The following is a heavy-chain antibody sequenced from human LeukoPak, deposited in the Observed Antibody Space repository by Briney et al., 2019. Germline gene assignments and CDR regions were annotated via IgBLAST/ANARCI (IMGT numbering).Heavy chain of an antibody. J-gene: IGHJ6*02. D-gene: IGHD2-2*01. CDR3: AREYQLLVPRCYYYYGMDV. CDR1: GYTFTSYG. CDR2: ISAYNGNT. V-gene: IGHV1-18*01. Sequence: ASVKVSCKASGYTFTSYGISWVRQAPGQGLEWMGWISAYNGNTNYAQKLQGRVTMTTDTSTSTAYMELRSLRSDDTAVYYCAREYQLLVPRCYYYYGMDVWGQGTTVTVTS.